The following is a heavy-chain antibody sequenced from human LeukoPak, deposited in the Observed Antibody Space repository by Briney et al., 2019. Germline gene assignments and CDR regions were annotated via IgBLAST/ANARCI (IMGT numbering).Heavy chain of an antibody. J-gene: IGHJ4*02. D-gene: IGHD1-26*01. CDR1: GGTFSSYA. CDR3: ARVRSWYFDY. Sequence: SVWFSRKASGGTFSSYAISWVRQAPGQGLEWMGRIIPILGIANYAQKFQGRVTITADKSTSTAYMELSSLRSEDTAVYYCARVRSWYFDYWGQGILVTVSS. CDR2: IIPILGIA. V-gene: IGHV1-69*04.